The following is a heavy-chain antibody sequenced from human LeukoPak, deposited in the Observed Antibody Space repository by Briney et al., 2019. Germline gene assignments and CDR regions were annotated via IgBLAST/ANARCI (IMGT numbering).Heavy chain of an antibody. CDR2: ISAYNGNT. V-gene: IGHV1-18*01. D-gene: IGHD2-2*01. CDR1: GYTLTSYG. J-gene: IGHJ5*02. Sequence: ASVKVSCKASGYTLTSYGISWVRQAPGQRVECVGWISAYNGNTNYAQKLQGRVTMTTDTSTSTAYMELRSLRSDDTAVYYCAREPPFYCSSTSCYQSAVDPWGQGTLVTVSS. CDR3: AREPPFYCSSTSCYQSAVDP.